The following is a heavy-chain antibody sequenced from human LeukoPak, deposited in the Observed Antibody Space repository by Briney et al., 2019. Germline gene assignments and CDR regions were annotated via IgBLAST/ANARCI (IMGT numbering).Heavy chain of an antibody. J-gene: IGHJ4*02. CDR1: GGSFSFYY. Sequence: SETLSLTCGVSGGSFSFYYWSWIRQPPGKGLEGLGEISQSGSTNYNPSLKNRVNISLDTSENQFSLNHSHVTCSDTPVYYRARVGSLVLWFGEIFDYWGQGTLVTVSS. CDR2: ISQSGST. D-gene: IGHD3-10*01. CDR3: ARVGSLVLWFGEIFDY. V-gene: IGHV4-34*01.